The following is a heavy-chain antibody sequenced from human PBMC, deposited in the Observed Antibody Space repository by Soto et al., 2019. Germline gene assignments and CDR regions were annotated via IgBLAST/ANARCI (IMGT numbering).Heavy chain of an antibody. CDR1: GGSFSGYY. J-gene: IGHJ6*02. CDR2: INHSGST. V-gene: IGHV4-34*01. D-gene: IGHD2-2*01. Sequence: SETLSLTCAVYGGSFSGYYWSWIRQPPGKGLEWIGEINHSGSTNYNPSLKSRVTISVDTSKNQLSLKLSSVTAADTAVYYCARGAGEVVPAAIRADYGMDVWGQGTTVTVSS. CDR3: ARGAGEVVPAAIRADYGMDV.